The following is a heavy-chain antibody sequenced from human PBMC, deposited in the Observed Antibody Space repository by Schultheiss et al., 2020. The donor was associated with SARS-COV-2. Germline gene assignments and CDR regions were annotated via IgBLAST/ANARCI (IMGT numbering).Heavy chain of an antibody. CDR1: GGSISSSGYS. CDR2: IYYSGST. Sequence: SETLSLTCTVSGGSISSSGYSWSWIRQHPGKGLEWIGYIYYSGSTNYNPSLKSRVTISVDTSKNQFSLKLSSVTAADTAVYYCASTSDIVVAVATAWGQGTLVTVSS. J-gene: IGHJ1*01. V-gene: IGHV4-61*08. CDR3: ASTSDIVVAVATA. D-gene: IGHD2-15*01.